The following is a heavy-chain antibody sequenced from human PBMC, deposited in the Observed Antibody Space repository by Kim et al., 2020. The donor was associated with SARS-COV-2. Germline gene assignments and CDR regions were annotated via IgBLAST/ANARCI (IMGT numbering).Heavy chain of an antibody. Sequence: GGSLRLSCAASGFTFSSYAMSWVRQAPGKGLEWVSAISGSGGSTYYADSVKGRFTISRDNSKNTLYLQMNSLRAEDTAVYYCAKVGEQWLVLGYFDYWAREPWSPSPQ. CDR3: AKVGEQWLVLGYFDY. V-gene: IGHV3-23*01. J-gene: IGHJ4*02. D-gene: IGHD6-19*01. CDR2: ISGSGGST. CDR1: GFTFSSYA.